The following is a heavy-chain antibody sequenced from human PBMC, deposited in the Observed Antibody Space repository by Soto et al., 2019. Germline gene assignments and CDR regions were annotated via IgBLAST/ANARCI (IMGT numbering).Heavy chain of an antibody. V-gene: IGHV4-39*01. Sequence: SETLSLTCSVSGASITSTSYYWGWVRQPPGQGLEWIGSTYYSGSTYYNPSLKSRVTISVDTSKNQFSLKLSSVTAADTAVYYCARHIESLFDYWGQGTLVTVSS. CDR2: TYYSGST. D-gene: IGHD2-21*01. CDR3: ARHIESLFDY. CDR1: GASITSTSYY. J-gene: IGHJ4*02.